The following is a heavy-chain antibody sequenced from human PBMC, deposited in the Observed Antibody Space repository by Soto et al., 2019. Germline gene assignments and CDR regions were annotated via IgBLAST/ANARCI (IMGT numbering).Heavy chain of an antibody. Sequence: SETLSLTCSVSGGSVSNKTYYWSWIRQPPGKRLEWIGYVHYSGTTNYNPSLKSRDTISVDLSKNQFSLRLSSVTTADTALYYCARTTAVPNTLRSRYFFDYWGQGTLVTVSS. J-gene: IGHJ4*02. D-gene: IGHD4-17*01. CDR1: GGSVSNKTYY. CDR2: VHYSGTT. V-gene: IGHV4-61*01. CDR3: ARTTAVPNTLRSRYFFDY.